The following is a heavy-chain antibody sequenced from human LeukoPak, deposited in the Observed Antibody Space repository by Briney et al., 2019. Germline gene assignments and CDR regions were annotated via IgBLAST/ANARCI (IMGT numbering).Heavy chain of an antibody. CDR3: AKRGVVIRVFLVGFHKEAYYFDS. D-gene: IGHD3-10*01. J-gene: IGHJ4*02. V-gene: IGHV3-23*01. Sequence: GGSLRLSCAVSGITLSNYGMSWVRQAPGKGLEWVAGLSGSGGGTNYAGSVQGRFTISRDNPKNTLYLQMNSLRAEDTAVYFCAKRGVVIRVFLVGFHKEAYYFDSWGQGALVTVSS. CDR1: GITLSNYG. CDR2: LSGSGGGT.